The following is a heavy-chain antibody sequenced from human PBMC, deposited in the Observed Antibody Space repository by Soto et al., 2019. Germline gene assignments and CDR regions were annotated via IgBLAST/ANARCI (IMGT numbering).Heavy chain of an antibody. D-gene: IGHD2-15*01. Sequence: QVQLVESGGGVVQPGRALRLSCAASGFSFSSYGMHWVRQAPGKGLEWVAVIWYDGSDKYYEDSVKGRFTISRDNSKNTLYLQMNSLRAEDTAVYYCARAQGASFRWGYLFDYWGQGTLVTVSS. CDR1: GFSFSSYG. CDR3: ARAQGASFRWGYLFDY. J-gene: IGHJ4*02. CDR2: IWYDGSDK. V-gene: IGHV3-33*01.